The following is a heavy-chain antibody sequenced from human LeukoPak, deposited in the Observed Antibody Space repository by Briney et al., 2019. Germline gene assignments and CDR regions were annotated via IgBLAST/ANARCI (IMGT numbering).Heavy chain of an antibody. CDR2: IIPIFGIA. V-gene: IGHV1-69*04. Sequence: SVKVSCKASGGTFSSYAISWVRQAPGQGLEWMGRIIPIFGIANYAQKFQGRVTITADKSTSTAYMELRSLRSDDTAVYYCARLRAAFFDYWGQGTLVTVSS. CDR3: ARLRAAFFDY. D-gene: IGHD2-15*01. J-gene: IGHJ4*02. CDR1: GGTFSSYA.